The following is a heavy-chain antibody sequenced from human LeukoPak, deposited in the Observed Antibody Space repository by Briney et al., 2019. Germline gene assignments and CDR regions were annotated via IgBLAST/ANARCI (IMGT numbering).Heavy chain of an antibody. Sequence: GGSLRLSCAASGFTFSSYAMHWVRQAPGKGLEWVAVISYDGSNKYYADSVKGRFTISRDNSKNTLYLQMNSLRAEDTAVYYCARAGGGSYCYFDYWGQGTLVTVSS. J-gene: IGHJ4*02. CDR1: GFTFSSYA. V-gene: IGHV3-30-3*01. CDR2: ISYDGSNK. CDR3: ARAGGGSYCYFDY. D-gene: IGHD1-26*01.